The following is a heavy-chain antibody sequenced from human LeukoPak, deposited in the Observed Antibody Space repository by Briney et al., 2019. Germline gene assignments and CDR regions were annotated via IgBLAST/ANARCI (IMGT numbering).Heavy chain of an antibody. CDR3: AKDQPGGYCSSTSCYIDY. CDR1: GFTFSSYA. V-gene: IGHV3-23*01. D-gene: IGHD2-2*02. J-gene: IGHJ4*02. Sequence: GGSLRLSCAASGFTFSSYAMSWVRQAPGKGLEWVSAISGSGGSTYYADSVKGRFTISRDNSKNTLYLQMNSLRAEDTAVYYCAKDQPGGYCSSTSCYIDYWGQGTLVTVSS. CDR2: ISGSGGST.